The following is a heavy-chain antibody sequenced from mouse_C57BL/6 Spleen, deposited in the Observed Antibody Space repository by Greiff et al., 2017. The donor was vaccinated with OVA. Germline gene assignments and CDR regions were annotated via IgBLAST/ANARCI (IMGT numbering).Heavy chain of an antibody. CDR3: ARDPTDWYFDV. V-gene: IGHV5-4*01. CDR2: ISDGGSYT. J-gene: IGHJ1*03. CDR1: GFTFSSYA. Sequence: EVHLVESGGGLVKPGGSLKLSCAASGFTFSSYAMSWVRQTPEKRLEWVATISDGGSYTYYPDNVKGRFTISRDNAKNNLYLQMSHLKSEDTAMYYCARDPTDWYFDVGGTGTTVTVSS. D-gene: IGHD1-1*01.